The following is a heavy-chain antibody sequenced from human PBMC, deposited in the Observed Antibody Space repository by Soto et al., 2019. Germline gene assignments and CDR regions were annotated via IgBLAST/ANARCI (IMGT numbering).Heavy chain of an antibody. Sequence: EVQVVESGGGLVQPGGSLRLSCAASGFIFSNHWMTWVRQVPGKGLEWVANINQDGSDQYYLDSVKGRFTISRDNAKNSLFLQMNSLRVEDTAVYYCATSMRHTLDPWGQGTLDTVSS. CDR3: ATSMRHTLDP. CDR1: GFIFSNHW. J-gene: IGHJ5*02. D-gene: IGHD2-8*01. V-gene: IGHV3-7*01. CDR2: INQDGSDQ.